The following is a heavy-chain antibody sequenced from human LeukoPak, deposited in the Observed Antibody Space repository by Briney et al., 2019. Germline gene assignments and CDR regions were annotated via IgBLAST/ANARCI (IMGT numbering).Heavy chain of an antibody. CDR3: AKGAGPPWFDP. CDR2: IYHSGST. V-gene: IGHV4-4*02. Sequence: SGTLSLTCAVSGGSISSSNWWSWVRQPPGKGLEWIGEIYHSGSTNYNPSLKSRVTISVDTSRNQFSMNLNSVTAADTAVYYCAKGAGPPWFDPWGQGTLVTVSS. J-gene: IGHJ5*02. CDR1: GGSISSSNW. D-gene: IGHD6-19*01.